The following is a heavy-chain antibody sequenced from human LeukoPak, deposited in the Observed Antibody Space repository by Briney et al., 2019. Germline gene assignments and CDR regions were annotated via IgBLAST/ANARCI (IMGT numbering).Heavy chain of an antibody. V-gene: IGHV5-51*01. CDR3: ATGDTIPFDY. J-gene: IGHJ4*02. D-gene: IGHD3-3*01. Sequence: PGESLKISCKGSGYRFATYWLSWVRQMPGKSLEWMGIIYPGDSDTRYSPSFQGQVTISADKSSSTAYQQWSSLKASDTAMYYCATGDTIPFDYWGQGTLVTVSS. CDR1: GYRFATYW. CDR2: IYPGDSDT.